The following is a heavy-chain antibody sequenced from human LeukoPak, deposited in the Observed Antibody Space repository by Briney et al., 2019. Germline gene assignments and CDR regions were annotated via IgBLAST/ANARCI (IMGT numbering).Heavy chain of an antibody. J-gene: IGHJ4*02. CDR2: ISSSSSTI. CDR3: ARVPVAYYYDSSGVH. CDR1: GFTFSSYS. V-gene: IGHV3-48*04. Sequence: GGSLRLSCAASGFTFSSYSMNWVRQAPGKGLEWVSYISSSSSTIYYADSVKGRFTISRDNAKNSLYLQMNSLRAEDTAVYYCARVPVAYYYDSSGVHWGQGTLVTVSS. D-gene: IGHD3-22*01.